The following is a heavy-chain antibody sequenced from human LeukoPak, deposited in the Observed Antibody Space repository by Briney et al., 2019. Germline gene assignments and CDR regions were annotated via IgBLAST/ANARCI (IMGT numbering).Heavy chain of an antibody. J-gene: IGHJ4*02. V-gene: IGHV3-7*01. CDR3: ARGFDY. CDR2: IKQDGSEK. Sequence: GGSLRLSCAASGFTLSSYWMILVPQAPGKGLEWVANIKQDGSEKYYVESVKGRFTISRDNAKNSLYLQMNSLRAEDTAVYYCARGFDYWGQGTLVTVSS. CDR1: GFTLSSYW.